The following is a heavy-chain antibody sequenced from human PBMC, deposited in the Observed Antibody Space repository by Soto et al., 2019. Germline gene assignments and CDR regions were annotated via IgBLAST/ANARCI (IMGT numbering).Heavy chain of an antibody. CDR2: IRSKAYGGTT. CDR3: TRDHITYYDFWSGYYASTNYYGMDV. J-gene: IGHJ6*02. CDR1: GFTFGDYA. V-gene: IGHV3-49*04. Sequence: SLRLSCTASGFTFGDYAMSWVRQAPGKGLEWVGFIRSKAYGGTTEYAASVKGRFTISRDDSKSIAYLQMNSLKTEDTAVYYCTRDHITYYDFWSGYYASTNYYGMDVWGQGTTVTVSS. D-gene: IGHD3-3*01.